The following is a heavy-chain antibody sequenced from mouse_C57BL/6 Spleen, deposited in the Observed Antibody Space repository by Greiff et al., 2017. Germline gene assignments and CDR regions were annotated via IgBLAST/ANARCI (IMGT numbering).Heavy chain of an antibody. D-gene: IGHD2-1*01. CDR3: ARSLYGNYAMDY. J-gene: IGHJ4*01. V-gene: IGHV1-53*01. Sequence: VQLQQSGTELVKPGASVKLSCKASGYTFTSYWMHWVKQRPGQGLEWIGNINPSNGGTNYNEKFKSKATLTVDKSSSTAYMQLSSLTSEDSAVYYCARSLYGNYAMDYWGQGTSVTVSS. CDR2: INPSNGGT. CDR1: GYTFTSYW.